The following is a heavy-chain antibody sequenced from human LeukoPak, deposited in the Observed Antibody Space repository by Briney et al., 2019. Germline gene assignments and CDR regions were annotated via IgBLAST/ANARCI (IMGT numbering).Heavy chain of an antibody. CDR1: GGSISSYY. CDR3: ARVAGFTIFGVVNAFDI. CDR2: IYYSGST. J-gene: IGHJ3*02. Sequence: PSETLSLTCTVSGGSISSYYWSWIRQPPGKGLEWIGYIYYSGSTNYNPSLKSRVTISVDTSKNQFSLKLSSVTAADTAVYYCARVAGFTIFGVVNAFDIWGQGTMVTVSS. V-gene: IGHV4-59*12. D-gene: IGHD3-3*01.